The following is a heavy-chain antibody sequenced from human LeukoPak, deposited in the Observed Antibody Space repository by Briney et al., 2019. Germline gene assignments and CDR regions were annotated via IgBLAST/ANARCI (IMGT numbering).Heavy chain of an antibody. Sequence: ASVKVSCKASGYTFTSYYMHWVRQAPGQGLEWMGIINPSGGSTSYAQKFQGRVTMTRDTSTSTVYMELSSLRSEDTAVYYCAREDDYYDSSGQHYYGMDVWGQGTTVTVSS. CDR3: AREDDYYDSSGQHYYGMDV. CDR2: INPSGGST. D-gene: IGHD3-22*01. CDR1: GYTFTSYY. V-gene: IGHV1-46*01. J-gene: IGHJ6*02.